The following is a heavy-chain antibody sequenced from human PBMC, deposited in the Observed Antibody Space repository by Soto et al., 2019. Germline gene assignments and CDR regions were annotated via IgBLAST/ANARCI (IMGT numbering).Heavy chain of an antibody. V-gene: IGHV3-33*01. D-gene: IGHD3-9*01. CDR3: ARESILTSYKWWFDP. J-gene: IGHJ5*02. Sequence: QVQLVESGGGVVQPGRSLRLSCAASGFTFSSYGMHWVRQAPGKGLEWVAVIWYDGSNKYYADSVKGRFTISRDNSKNTLYLQMNSLRAEDTAVYYCARESILTSYKWWFDPWGQGTLVTVSS. CDR1: GFTFSSYG. CDR2: IWYDGSNK.